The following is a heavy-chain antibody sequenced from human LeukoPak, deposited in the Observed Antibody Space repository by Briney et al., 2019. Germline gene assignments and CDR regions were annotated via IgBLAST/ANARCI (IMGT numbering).Heavy chain of an antibody. Sequence: GGSLSLSCAASGFTFSRYAMTWVRQAPGKGREWVSAMSGSGGSTYSADSVKGWFTISRDNSKNTLYLQMNSLRAEDTAVYYCASQRWLQSSFDYWGQGTHVTVSS. V-gene: IGHV3-23*01. CDR2: MSGSGGST. CDR1: GFTFSRYA. J-gene: IGHJ4*02. CDR3: ASQRWLQSSFDY. D-gene: IGHD5-24*01.